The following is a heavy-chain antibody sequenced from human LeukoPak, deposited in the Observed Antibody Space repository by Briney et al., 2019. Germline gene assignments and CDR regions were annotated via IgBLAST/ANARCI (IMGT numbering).Heavy chain of an antibody. D-gene: IGHD4-11*01. CDR1: GFTFSGYW. J-gene: IGHJ4*02. V-gene: IGHV3-74*01. Sequence: GGSLRLSCAASGFTFSGYWVHWVRQAPGKGLVWVSRINSDGSSTSYADSVKGRFTISRDNGKNTLYLQMNSLRAEDTAVYYCTRGGYYSLGDYWGQGTLVTVSS. CDR2: INSDGSST. CDR3: TRGGYYSLGDY.